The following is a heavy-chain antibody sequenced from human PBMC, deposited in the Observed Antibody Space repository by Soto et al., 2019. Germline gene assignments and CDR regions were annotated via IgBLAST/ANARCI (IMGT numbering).Heavy chain of an antibody. CDR1: GGSISNYY. Sequence: QVQLQESGPGLVKPSETLSLTCTVSGGSISNYYWSWTRQPPGKGLEWIGYIYYSGSTNYNPSLMSRITTTVDTSKIHFSLKLRSGTDADTAVYYCVRHMRGESNAFDIWGQGTMVTVSS. D-gene: IGHD3-10*01. CDR3: VRHMRGESNAFDI. V-gene: IGHV4-59*08. J-gene: IGHJ3*02. CDR2: IYYSGST.